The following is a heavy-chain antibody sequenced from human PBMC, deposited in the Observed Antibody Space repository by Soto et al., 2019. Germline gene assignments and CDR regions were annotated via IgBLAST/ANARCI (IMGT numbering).Heavy chain of an antibody. CDR3: AKVQGDYGDYLLSY. J-gene: IGHJ4*02. V-gene: IGHV3-30*18. CDR1: GFTFSSYG. CDR2: ISYDGSNK. D-gene: IGHD4-17*01. Sequence: QVQLVESGGGVVQPGRSLRLSCAASGFTFSSYGMHWVRQAPGKGLEWLAVISYDGSNKYYADSVKGRFTISRDNSKNTLYLQMNSLGADDTAVYYCAKVQGDYGDYLLSYWGQGTPVTVSS.